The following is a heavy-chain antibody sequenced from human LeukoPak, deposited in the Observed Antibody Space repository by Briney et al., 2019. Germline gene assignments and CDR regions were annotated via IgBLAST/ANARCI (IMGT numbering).Heavy chain of an antibody. Sequence: GGSLRLSCAASGFTFSSYGMHWVRQAPGKGLEWVAVISYDGSNKYYADSVKGRFTISRDNSKNTLYLQMNSLRAEDTAVYYCARDRGSYPDYWGQGTLVTVSS. CDR2: ISYDGSNK. V-gene: IGHV3-30*03. D-gene: IGHD1-26*01. J-gene: IGHJ4*02. CDR3: ARDRGSYPDY. CDR1: GFTFSSYG.